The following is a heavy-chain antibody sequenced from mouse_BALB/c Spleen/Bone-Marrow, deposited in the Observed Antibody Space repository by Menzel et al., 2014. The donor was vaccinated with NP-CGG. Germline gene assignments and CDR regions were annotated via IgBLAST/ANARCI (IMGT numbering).Heavy chain of an antibody. CDR2: ISSGSSTI. CDR3: ARSRGNYLYYAMDY. D-gene: IGHD2-1*01. Sequence: EVQLVESGGGLVQPGGSRKLSCAASGFTFSSFGMHWVRQAPEKGLEWVAYISSGSSTIYYADTEKGRFTISRDNPKNTLFLQMTSLRSEDTAMYYCARSRGNYLYYAMDYWGQGTSVTVSS. J-gene: IGHJ4*01. V-gene: IGHV5-17*02. CDR1: GFTFSSFG.